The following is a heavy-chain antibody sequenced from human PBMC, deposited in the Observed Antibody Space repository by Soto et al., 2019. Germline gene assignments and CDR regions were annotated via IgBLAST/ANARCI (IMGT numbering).Heavy chain of an antibody. V-gene: IGHV3-23*01. D-gene: IGHD1-1*01. CDR3: AKERPTTTAFDY. CDR1: GFTFSTYA. CDR2: ITTSGGRT. Sequence: DVQLLESGGGLVQPGGSLRLSCAASGFTFSTYAMTWVRQAPGKGLEWVSYITTSGGRTYYADSVKGRFTISRDNSKNTLYLQVTSLRAEDTAVYYCAKERPTTTAFDYWGQGPLVTVSS. J-gene: IGHJ4*02.